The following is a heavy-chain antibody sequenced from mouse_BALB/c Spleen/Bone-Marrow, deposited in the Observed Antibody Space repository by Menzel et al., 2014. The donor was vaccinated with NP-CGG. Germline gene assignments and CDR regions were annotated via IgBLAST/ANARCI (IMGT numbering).Heavy chain of an antibody. D-gene: IGHD2-3*01. CDR3: ARLGYYGGFAY. CDR1: GFDFSRYW. V-gene: IGHV4-1*02. Sequence: EVKVIESGGGLVQPGGSLKLSCAASGFDFSRYWMGWVRQAPGKGLGWIGEINPDSTTLNYTPSLKYKFIISRDNAKNTLFLQMSNVRSEDTALYYCARLGYYGGFAYWGQGTLVTVSA. J-gene: IGHJ3*01. CDR2: INPDSTTL.